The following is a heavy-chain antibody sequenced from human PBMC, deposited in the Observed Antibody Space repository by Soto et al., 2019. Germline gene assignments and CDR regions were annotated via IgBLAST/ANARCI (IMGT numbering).Heavy chain of an antibody. CDR3: ARLDIVVVPAATDAFDI. V-gene: IGHV5-51*01. J-gene: IGHJ3*02. Sequence: GESLNISCKGSGYSFTSYWIGWVRQMPGKGLEWMGIIYPGDSDTRYSPSFQGQVTISADKSISTAYLQWSSLKASDTAMYYCARLDIVVVPAATDAFDIWGQGTMVTVS. CDR2: IYPGDSDT. D-gene: IGHD2-2*03. CDR1: GYSFTSYW.